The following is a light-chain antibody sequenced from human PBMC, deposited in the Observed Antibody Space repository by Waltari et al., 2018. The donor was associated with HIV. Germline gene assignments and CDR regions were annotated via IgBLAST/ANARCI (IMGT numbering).Light chain of an antibody. J-gene: IGLJ1*01. CDR2: ADD. CDR1: SSNIGAGSD. V-gene: IGLV1-40*01. Sequence: QSVLTQPPSVSGAPGQRVTISCTGSSSNIGAGSDLPWFQQLPGTSPKLLIDADDNRPSGVPDRFSGSKSGTSASLAITGLQAEDEADYYCQSYDSSLSGSFVFGTGTKVTVL. CDR3: QSYDSSLSGSFV.